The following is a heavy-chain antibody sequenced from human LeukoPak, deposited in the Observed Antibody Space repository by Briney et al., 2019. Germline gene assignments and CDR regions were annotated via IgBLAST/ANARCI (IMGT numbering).Heavy chain of an antibody. CDR2: ISYDGSNK. V-gene: IGHV3-30*03. J-gene: IGHJ5*02. CDR3: ARDGGRADYVGWFDP. CDR1: GFTFSNYN. Sequence: PGGSLRLSCTASGFTFSNYNMNWVRQAPGKGLEWVSVISYDGSNKYYADSVKGRFTIPRDNSKNTLYLQMNSLRAEDTAVYYCARDGGRADYVGWFDPWGQGTLVTVSS. D-gene: IGHD4-23*01.